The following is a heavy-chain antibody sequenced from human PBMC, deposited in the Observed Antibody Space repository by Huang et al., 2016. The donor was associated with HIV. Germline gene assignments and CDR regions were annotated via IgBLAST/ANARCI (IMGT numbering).Heavy chain of an antibody. CDR3: ARLIGSPSFYYGLDV. V-gene: IGHV5-51*01. CDR2: IYPGDSDT. Sequence: EVQLVQSGAEVKKPGESLKISCKGSGYRFRSNWIGWVRQMPGKGLEWMGIIYPGDSDTRYSPSFQGQVTISAEKSINPAYLQWSSLKASDTAMYYCARLIGSPSFYYGLDVWGQGTTVTVSS. CDR1: GYRFRSNW. J-gene: IGHJ6*02. D-gene: IGHD3-10*01.